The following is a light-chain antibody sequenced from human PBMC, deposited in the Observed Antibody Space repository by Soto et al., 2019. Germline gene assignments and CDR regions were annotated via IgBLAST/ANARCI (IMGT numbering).Light chain of an antibody. CDR2: GAS. J-gene: IGKJ3*01. V-gene: IGKV3D-15*01. CDR1: QNVRSN. CDR3: QQYNNWPPVFT. Sequence: EIMMTQSPATLSVSLGERATLFCRASQNVRSNLAWYQQKPGQAPRLLIHGASSRATGIPDRFSGSGFGTEFTLTINSLQSEEFAVYYCQQYNNWPPVFTFGPGTKVEI.